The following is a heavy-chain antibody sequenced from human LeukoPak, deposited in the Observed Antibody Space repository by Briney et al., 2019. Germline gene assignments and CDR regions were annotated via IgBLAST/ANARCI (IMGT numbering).Heavy chain of an antibody. CDR2: ISSSSSTI. CDR3: ARDRSSGYYGNSDY. J-gene: IGHJ4*02. CDR1: GFTFSSYS. D-gene: IGHD3-22*01. V-gene: IGHV3-48*02. Sequence: PGGSLRLSCAASGFTFSSYSMNWVRQAPGKGLEWVSYISSSSSTIYYADSVKGRFTISRDNAKNSLYLQMTSLRDEDTAVYYCARDRSSGYYGNSDYWGQGTLVTVSS.